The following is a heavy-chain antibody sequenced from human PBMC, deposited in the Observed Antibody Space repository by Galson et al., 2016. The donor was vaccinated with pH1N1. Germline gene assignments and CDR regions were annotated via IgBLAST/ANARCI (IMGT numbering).Heavy chain of an antibody. CDR3: ARDKRRYFDS. CDR2: IYSDDST. V-gene: IGHV3-53*01. J-gene: IGHJ4*02. Sequence: LRLSCASYAFSVRNNFMTWVRQPPGKALEWVSTIYSDDSTNYGDFVKGRFTVSRDISENTVFLQLNSLRVDDTAVYYCARDKRRYFDSWGQGTLVPVSP. CDR1: AFSVRNNF.